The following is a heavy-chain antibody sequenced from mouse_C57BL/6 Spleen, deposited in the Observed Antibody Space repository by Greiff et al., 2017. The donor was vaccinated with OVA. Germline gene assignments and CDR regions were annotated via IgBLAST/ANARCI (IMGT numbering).Heavy chain of an antibody. CDR3: ARWGYYYGAWFAY. V-gene: IGHV1-80*01. J-gene: IGHJ3*01. D-gene: IGHD1-1*01. CDR1: GYAFSSYW. CDR2: IYPGDGDT. Sequence: VQLQQSGAELVKPGASVKISCKASGYAFSSYWMNWVKQRPGKGLEWIGQIYPGDGDTNYNGKFKGKATLTADKSSSTAYMQLSSLTSEDSAVYFCARWGYYYGAWFAYWGQGTLVTVSA.